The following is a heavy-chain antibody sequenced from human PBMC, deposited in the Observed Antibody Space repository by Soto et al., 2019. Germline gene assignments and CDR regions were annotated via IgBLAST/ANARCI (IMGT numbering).Heavy chain of an antibody. D-gene: IGHD3-22*01. Sequence: SVKVSCKASADTFSSYAISWVRQAPGQGLEWMGGIIPIFRTANYAQKFQGRVTITADESTSTAYMELSSLRSEDTAVYYCARGRYYYDSSGYGTFDYWGQGTLVTVSS. J-gene: IGHJ4*02. CDR1: ADTFSSYA. V-gene: IGHV1-69*13. CDR3: ARGRYYYDSSGYGTFDY. CDR2: IIPIFRTA.